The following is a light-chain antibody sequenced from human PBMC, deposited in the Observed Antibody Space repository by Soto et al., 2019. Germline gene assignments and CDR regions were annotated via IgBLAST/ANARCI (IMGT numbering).Light chain of an antibody. CDR3: QQYNNWPPIT. CDR2: GAS. J-gene: IGKJ5*01. CDR1: QSVSSN. V-gene: IGKV3-15*01. Sequence: EIVITQSPATLSVCPLERDTLXCKASQSVSSNLAWYQQKPGQAPRLLIHGASTRATGIPARFSGSGSGTEFTLTISSLQSEDFAVYYCQQYNNWPPITFGQGTRLEIK.